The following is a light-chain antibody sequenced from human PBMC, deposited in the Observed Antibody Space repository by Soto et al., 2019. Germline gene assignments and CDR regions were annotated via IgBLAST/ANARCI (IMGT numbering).Light chain of an antibody. CDR2: DTY. V-gene: IGLV1-51*01. CDR3: GSWDSSLSGVV. CDR1: TSNIGNNY. Sequence: QAVVTQPPSVSAAPGQKVTISCSGSTSNIGNNYISWYQQLPGTAPKLLIYDTYKRPSGIPARFSGSKSGTSATLGIAGLQTGDEADYYCGSWDSSLSGVVFGGGTKLTVL. J-gene: IGLJ2*01.